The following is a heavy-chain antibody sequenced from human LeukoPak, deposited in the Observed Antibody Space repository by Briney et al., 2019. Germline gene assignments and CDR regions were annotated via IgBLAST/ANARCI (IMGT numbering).Heavy chain of an antibody. CDR3: ARASGEVYGMDV. CDR2: IYYSGST. V-gene: IGHV4-59*13. J-gene: IGHJ6*02. CDR1: GGSISSYY. Sequence: PSETLSLTCTVSGGSISSYYWSWIRQPPGKGLEWIGYIYYSGSTNYNPSLKSRVTISVDTSKNQFSLKLSSVTAAGTAVYYCARASGEVYGMDVWGQGTTVTVSS. D-gene: IGHD3-10*01.